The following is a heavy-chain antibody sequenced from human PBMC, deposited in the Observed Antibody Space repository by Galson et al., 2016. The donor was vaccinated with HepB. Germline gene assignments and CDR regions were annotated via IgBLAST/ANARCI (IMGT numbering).Heavy chain of an antibody. Sequence: SLRLSCAVSGFTFSSYAMSWVRQAPGKGLEWVSGISSSGGGTYYADSVKGHFIISRDNSKNTLFLQMNSLGAEDTAIYYCARAKAVPGLYSFDYWGQGTLVTVSS. CDR1: GFTFSSYA. CDR2: ISSSGGGT. CDR3: ARAKAVPGLYSFDY. D-gene: IGHD6-19*01. J-gene: IGHJ4*02. V-gene: IGHV3-23*01.